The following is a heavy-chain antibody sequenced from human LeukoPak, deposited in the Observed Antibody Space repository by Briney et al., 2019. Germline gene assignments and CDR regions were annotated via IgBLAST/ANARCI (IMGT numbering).Heavy chain of an antibody. Sequence: GGSLRLSCAASGFTFSSYSMNWVRQAPGKGLEWVSYISSSGSTIYYADSVKGRFTISRDNAKNSLYLEMNSLRAEDTAMYYCARDRRDGYNVLDYWGQGTLVTVSS. CDR2: ISSSGSTI. D-gene: IGHD5-24*01. J-gene: IGHJ4*02. V-gene: IGHV3-48*04. CDR1: GFTFSSYS. CDR3: ARDRRDGYNVLDY.